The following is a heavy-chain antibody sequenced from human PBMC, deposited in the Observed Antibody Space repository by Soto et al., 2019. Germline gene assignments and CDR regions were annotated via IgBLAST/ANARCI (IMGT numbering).Heavy chain of an antibody. CDR1: GFTFSSYW. J-gene: IGHJ4*02. CDR3: AREGHSYGYGFDY. D-gene: IGHD5-18*01. CDR2: IKQDGSEK. V-gene: IGHV3-7*05. Sequence: EVQLVASGGGLVQPGGSLRLSCAASGFTFSSYWMSWVRQAPGKGLEWVANIKQDGSEKYYVDSVKGRFTISRDNAKNSLYLQMNSLRAEDTAVYYCAREGHSYGYGFDYWGQGTLVTVSS.